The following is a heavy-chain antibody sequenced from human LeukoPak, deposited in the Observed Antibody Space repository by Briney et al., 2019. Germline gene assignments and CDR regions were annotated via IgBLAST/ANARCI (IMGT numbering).Heavy chain of an antibody. CDR1: GDTFDSHA. CDR3: AIAQNNHGYVYFGMDV. D-gene: IGHD5-12*01. CDR2: IIPMYGTS. V-gene: IGHV1-69*06. J-gene: IGHJ6*04. Sequence: SVKVSCKASGDTFDSHALSWVRQAPGQGLEWMGAIIPMYGTSNYAQKFQGRVAIIADKSTSTAHMELNSLTSEDTAVYYCAIAQNNHGYVYFGMDVWGKGTTVTVSS.